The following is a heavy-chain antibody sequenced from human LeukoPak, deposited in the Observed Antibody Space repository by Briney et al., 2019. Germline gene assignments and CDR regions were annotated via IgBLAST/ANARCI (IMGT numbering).Heavy chain of an antibody. CDR2: IKQDGSEG. J-gene: IGHJ6*03. CDR3: ATRSCSISACRASSYHCMDF. CDR1: GFIFSDYS. V-gene: IGHV3-7*01. Sequence: GGSLRLSCAASGFIFSDYSLNWVRQAPGKGLEWVANIKQDGSEGYYVDSVKGRFTVSRDNAKSSLYLQLNSLRAEDTAVYYCATRSCSISACRASSYHCMDFWGKGTTVTVSS. D-gene: IGHD2-2*01.